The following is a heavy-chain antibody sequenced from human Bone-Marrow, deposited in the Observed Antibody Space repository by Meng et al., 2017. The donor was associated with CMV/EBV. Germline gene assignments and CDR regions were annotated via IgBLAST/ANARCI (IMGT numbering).Heavy chain of an antibody. D-gene: IGHD2-21*02. V-gene: IGHV3-53*01. CDR1: GPHVNTNY. CDR3: TRRRLPQGELDC. Sequence: QLEECGGDLVQPGGSLRLFCAAPGPHVNTNYMSWVRQAPGKGLDWVSAIYVGGDTYYADSVKGRFTLSRDNSKNTLFLQMNSLRVEDTAVYYCTRRRLPQGELDCWGQGTLVTVSS. J-gene: IGHJ4*02. CDR2: IYVGGDT.